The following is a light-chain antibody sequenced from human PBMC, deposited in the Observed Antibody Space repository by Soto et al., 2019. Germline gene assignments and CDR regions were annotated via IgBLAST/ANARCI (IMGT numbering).Light chain of an antibody. CDR3: MQSLQTPPWT. CDR1: QSISSY. J-gene: IGKJ1*01. Sequence: DIQMTQSPSSLSASVGDRVTITCRASQSISSYLNWYQQKPGKAPKLLIYAASSLQSGVPSRFSGSGSGTEFTLKISKVEAEDVGVYYCMQSLQTPPWTFGPGTKVDIK. V-gene: IGKV1-39*01. CDR2: AAS.